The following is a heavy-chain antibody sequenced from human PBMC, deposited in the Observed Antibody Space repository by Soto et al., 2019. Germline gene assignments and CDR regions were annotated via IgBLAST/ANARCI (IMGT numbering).Heavy chain of an antibody. CDR1: GFTFSGSA. V-gene: IGHV3-73*01. CDR2: IRSKANSYAT. D-gene: IGHD2-15*01. J-gene: IGHJ4*02. Sequence: EVQLVESGGGLVQPGGSLKLSCAASGFTFSGSAMHWVRQASGKGLEWVGRIRSKANSYATAYAASVKGRFTISRDDSKNTAYLQMNSLKTEDTAVYYCTRHEGSCSGGSCKNFDYWGQGTLVTVSS. CDR3: TRHEGSCSGGSCKNFDY.